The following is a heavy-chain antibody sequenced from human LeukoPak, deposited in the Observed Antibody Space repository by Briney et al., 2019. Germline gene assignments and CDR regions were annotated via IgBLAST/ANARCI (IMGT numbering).Heavy chain of an antibody. CDR2: INSDGSST. CDR1: GFTFSRYW. J-gene: IGHJ1*01. D-gene: IGHD6-19*01. V-gene: IGHV3-74*01. Sequence: GGSLRLSCAASGFTFSRYWMHWVRQAPGKGLVWFSRINSDGSSTTYADSVKGRFTISRDNAKNTLYLQMNSLRAEDTALYYCARVPITLAGTKDAKYFQHWGQGTLVTVSS. CDR3: ARVPITLAGTKDAKYFQH.